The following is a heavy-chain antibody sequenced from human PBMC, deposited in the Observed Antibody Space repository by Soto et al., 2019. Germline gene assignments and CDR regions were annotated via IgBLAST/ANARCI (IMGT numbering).Heavy chain of an antibody. D-gene: IGHD6-13*01. J-gene: IGHJ3*02. CDR2: IYPGDSGT. CDR3: ARSLVNGTYEAFDI. V-gene: IGHV5-51*01. Sequence: GESLKISCKGSGYNFNRYWIGWVRQMPGKGLEWMGVIYPGDSGTRYSPSLQGQVTISADKSSSAAYLQWSSLQASDTATYYCARSLVNGTYEAFDIWGQGTMVTVSS. CDR1: GYNFNRYW.